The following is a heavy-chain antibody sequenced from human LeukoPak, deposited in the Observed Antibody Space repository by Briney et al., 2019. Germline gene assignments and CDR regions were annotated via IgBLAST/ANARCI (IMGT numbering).Heavy chain of an antibody. J-gene: IGHJ6*04. D-gene: IGHD3-3*01. CDR3: ARGYPDFWSDYFGCMDV. Sequence: GASVKVSCKASGYTFSNYNINWVRQATGQGLERMGRMNPNSGNTGYAEKLRGRVTITRNTSISTAYMVLSSLRSEDTAVYYCARGYPDFWSDYFGCMDVWGKGTTVTVSS. CDR2: MNPNSGNT. CDR1: GYTFSNYN. V-gene: IGHV1-8*03.